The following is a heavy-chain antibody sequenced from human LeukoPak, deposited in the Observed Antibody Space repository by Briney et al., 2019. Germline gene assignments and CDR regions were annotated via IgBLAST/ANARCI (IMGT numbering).Heavy chain of an antibody. Sequence: GASVKVSCMASGYTFTSNYMHWVRQAPGQGLEWMGIIHPSGGNTNYAQKFQGRVAMTRDTSTSTVYMELSSLRSEDTAIYYCARDCSSTRCQGPVFDNWGQGTLVTVSS. CDR1: GYTFTSNY. CDR3: ARDCSSTRCQGPVFDN. V-gene: IGHV1-46*01. J-gene: IGHJ4*02. CDR2: IHPSGGNT. D-gene: IGHD2-2*01.